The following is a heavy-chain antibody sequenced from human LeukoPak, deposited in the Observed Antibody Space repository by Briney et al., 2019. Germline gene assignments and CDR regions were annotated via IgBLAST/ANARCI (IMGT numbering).Heavy chain of an antibody. D-gene: IGHD3-3*01. Sequence: PGGSLRLSCAASGFTFSSYGMHWVRQAPGRGLEWVSGISWNSGSIGYADSVKGRFTISRDNAKNSLYLQMNSLRAEDTALYYCAKDALPPYYDFWSGYWGYGMDVWGQGTTVTVSS. CDR3: AKDALPPYYDFWSGYWGYGMDV. CDR1: GFTFSSYG. CDR2: ISWNSGSI. J-gene: IGHJ6*02. V-gene: IGHV3-9*01.